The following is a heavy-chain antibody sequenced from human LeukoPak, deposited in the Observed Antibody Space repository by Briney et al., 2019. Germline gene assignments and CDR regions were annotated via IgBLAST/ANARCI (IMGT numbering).Heavy chain of an antibody. D-gene: IGHD3-3*01. Sequence: PSETLSLTCTVSGGSISSSSYYWGWIRQPPGKGLEWIGSIYYSGSTYYNPSLKSRVTISVDTAKNQFSLKLGSVTAADTAVYYCARRSRIFGVVIARWFDPWGQGTLVTVSS. CDR2: IYYSGST. CDR1: GGSISSSSYY. CDR3: ARRSRIFGVVIARWFDP. V-gene: IGHV4-39*01. J-gene: IGHJ5*02.